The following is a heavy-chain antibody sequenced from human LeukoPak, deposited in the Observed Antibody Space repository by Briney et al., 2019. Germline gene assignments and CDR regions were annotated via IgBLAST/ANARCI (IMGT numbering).Heavy chain of an antibody. CDR2: ISYDGSNK. J-gene: IGHJ4*02. CDR3: ARDSLYSSSWTLDY. V-gene: IGHV3-30*03. Sequence: PGGSLRLSCAASGFTFSSYWMHWVRQAPGKGLEWVAVISYDGSNKYYADSVKGRFTISRDNSKNTLYLQMNSLRAEDTAVYYCARDSLYSSSWTLDYWGQGTLVTVSS. D-gene: IGHD2-2*01. CDR1: GFTFSSYW.